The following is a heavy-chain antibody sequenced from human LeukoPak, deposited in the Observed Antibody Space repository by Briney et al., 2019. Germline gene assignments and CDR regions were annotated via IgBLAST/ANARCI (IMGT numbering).Heavy chain of an antibody. J-gene: IGHJ6*02. CDR1: EYTFTSYA. CDR3: ARALRLGSTAYFYYGMDV. V-gene: IGHV7-4-1*02. Sequence: ASVKVSCKASEYTFTSYAMNWVRQAPGQGLEWMGWINTNTGNPTCAQGFTGRFVFSLDTSVSTAYLQISSLKAEDTAVYYCARALRLGSTAYFYYGMDVWGQGTTVTVSS. CDR2: INTNTGNP. D-gene: IGHD1-26*01.